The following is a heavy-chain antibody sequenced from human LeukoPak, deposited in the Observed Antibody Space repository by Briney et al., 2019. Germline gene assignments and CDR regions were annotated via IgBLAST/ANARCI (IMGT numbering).Heavy chain of an antibody. CDR3: ARDMGSYRVLRYYFDY. CDR2: INPNSGGT. Sequence: ASVKVSCKASGYTFTGYYMHRVRQAPGQGLEWMGWINPNSGGTNYAQKFQGRVTMTRDTSISTAYMELSRLRSDDTAVYYCARDMGSYRVLRYYFDYWGQGTLVTVSS. CDR1: GYTFTGYY. V-gene: IGHV1-2*02. D-gene: IGHD3-16*02. J-gene: IGHJ4*02.